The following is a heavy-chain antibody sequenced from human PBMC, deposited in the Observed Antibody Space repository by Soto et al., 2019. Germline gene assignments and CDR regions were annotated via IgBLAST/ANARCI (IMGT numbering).Heavy chain of an antibody. CDR3: AARGPIGYGSGSYYYGMDV. V-gene: IGHV3-23*01. CDR1: GFIFSDNA. Sequence: GGSLRLSCVGSGFIFSDNAMSWVRQAPGKGLEWVSTINGGGRVTYYADSVKGRFTITRDNSKNTLFLQMSSLTAEDTAVYYCAARGPIGYGSGSYYYGMDVWGQGTTVTVSS. D-gene: IGHD3-10*01. CDR2: INGGGRVT. J-gene: IGHJ6*02.